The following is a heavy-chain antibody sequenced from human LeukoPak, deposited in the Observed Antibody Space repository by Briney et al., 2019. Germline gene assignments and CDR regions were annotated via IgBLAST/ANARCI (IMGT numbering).Heavy chain of an antibody. V-gene: IGHV1-69*04. Sequence: KISCKGSGYSFTSYWIGWVRQAPGQGLEWMGRIIPILGIANYAQKFQGRVTITADKSTSTAYMELSSLRSEDTAVYYCAREGGGYCSSTSCYTFDYWGQGTLVTVSS. CDR1: GYSFTSYW. D-gene: IGHD2-2*02. J-gene: IGHJ4*02. CDR2: IIPILGIA. CDR3: AREGGGYCSSTSCYTFDY.